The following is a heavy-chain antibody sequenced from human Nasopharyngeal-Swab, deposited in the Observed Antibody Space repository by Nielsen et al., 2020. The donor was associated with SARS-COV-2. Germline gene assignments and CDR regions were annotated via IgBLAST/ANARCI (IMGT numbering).Heavy chain of an antibody. Sequence: GESLKISCAASGFTVSSNYMSWVRQAPGKGLEWVSVIYSGGSTYYADSVKGRFTISRDNSKNTLYLHMNSLRAEDTAVYYCARDLYRQQWPLYNYYGMDVWGQGTTVTVSS. V-gene: IGHV3-53*01. CDR2: IYSGGST. D-gene: IGHD6-19*01. CDR1: GFTVSSNY. J-gene: IGHJ6*02. CDR3: ARDLYRQQWPLYNYYGMDV.